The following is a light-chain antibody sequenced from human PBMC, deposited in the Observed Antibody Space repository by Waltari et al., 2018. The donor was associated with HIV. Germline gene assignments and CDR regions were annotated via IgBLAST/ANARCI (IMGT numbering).Light chain of an antibody. Sequence: QSVLTQPPSVSGAPGRRVTISCTGSSSNIGAGYDVHWFQQLPGTAPKLLIYGNTSRPSGVPDRFSGSKSGTSASLAITGLQAEDEGDYYCQSYDSGLSAYVFGTGTKVTVL. CDR3: QSYDSGLSAYV. V-gene: IGLV1-40*01. CDR2: GNT. CDR1: SSNIGAGYD. J-gene: IGLJ1*01.